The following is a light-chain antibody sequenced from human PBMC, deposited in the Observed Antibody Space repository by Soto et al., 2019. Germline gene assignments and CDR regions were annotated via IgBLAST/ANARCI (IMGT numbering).Light chain of an antibody. Sequence: QSTLTQPACVSGSPGQSITISCTGTSSDVGGYNYVSWYQQHPGKAPKLMIYDVSNRPSGVSNRFSGSKSGNTASLTISGLQAEDEADYYCSSYTSSSTHYVFGTGTKVTVL. CDR1: SSDVGGYNY. J-gene: IGLJ1*01. V-gene: IGLV2-14*01. CDR3: SSYTSSSTHYV. CDR2: DVS.